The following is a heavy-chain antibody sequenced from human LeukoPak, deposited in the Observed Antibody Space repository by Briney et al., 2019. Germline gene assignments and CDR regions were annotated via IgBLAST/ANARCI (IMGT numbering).Heavy chain of an antibody. J-gene: IGHJ3*02. CDR3: ARDGGDILPGWNAFDI. D-gene: IGHD3-9*01. V-gene: IGHV1-46*01. Sequence: ASVNVSCKASGYTFTSYYMHWVRQPPGQGLEWMGIINPSGGSTSYAQKFQGRVTMTRDTSTSTVYMELSSLRSEDTAVYYCARDGGDILPGWNAFDIWGQGTMVTVSS. CDR2: INPSGGST. CDR1: GYTFTSYY.